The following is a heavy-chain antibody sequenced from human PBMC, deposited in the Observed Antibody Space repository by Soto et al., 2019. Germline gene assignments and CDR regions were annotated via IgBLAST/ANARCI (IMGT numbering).Heavy chain of an antibody. D-gene: IGHD5-18*01. Sequence: SETLSLTCTVSGGSISSGGYYWSWIRQHPGKGLEWIGYIYYSGSTYYNPSLKSRVTISVDTSKNQFSLKLSSVTAADTAVYYCARGMNVDTDFFAYWGQGTLVTVS. V-gene: IGHV4-31*03. J-gene: IGHJ4*02. CDR1: GGSISSGGYY. CDR3: ARGMNVDTDFFAY. CDR2: IYYSGST.